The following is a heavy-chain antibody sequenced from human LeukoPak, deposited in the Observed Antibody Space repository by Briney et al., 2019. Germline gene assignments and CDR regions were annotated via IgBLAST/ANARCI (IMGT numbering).Heavy chain of an antibody. Sequence: GGSLRLSCAASGFTFSSYSMNWVRQAPGKGLEWVSSISSSSSYIYYADSVKGRFAISRDNAKNSLYLQMNSLRAEDTAVYYCARLTRPGGDAFDIWGQGTMVTVSS. CDR2: ISSSSSYI. J-gene: IGHJ3*02. D-gene: IGHD6-6*01. V-gene: IGHV3-21*01. CDR1: GFTFSSYS. CDR3: ARLTRPGGDAFDI.